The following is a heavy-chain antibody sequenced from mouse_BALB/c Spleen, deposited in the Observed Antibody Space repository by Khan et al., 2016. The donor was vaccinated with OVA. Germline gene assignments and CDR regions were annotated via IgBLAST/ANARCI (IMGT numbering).Heavy chain of an antibody. CDR1: GYTFTDYA. Sequence: QVQLQQSGPELVRPGVSVKISCKGPGYTFTDYAMYWVKQSHAESLEWIGLISTYSGNTNYNQKFKGKATMTVDKSSTTAYMELARLTSEDSAIXYCARPAYDGYYDYWGQGTTLTVSS. V-gene: IGHV1S137*01. D-gene: IGHD2-3*01. CDR3: ARPAYDGYYDY. J-gene: IGHJ2*01. CDR2: ISTYSGNT.